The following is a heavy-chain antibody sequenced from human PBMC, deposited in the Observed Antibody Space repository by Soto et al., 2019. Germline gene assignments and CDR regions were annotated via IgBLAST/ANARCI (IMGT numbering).Heavy chain of an antibody. V-gene: IGHV3-30-3*01. Sequence: PGGTLRFSCAASGFTLGRSPMHWVRQAPGQGLEWVAVISYDGSNKYYADSVKGRFTISRDNSKNTLYLQMNSLRAEDTAVYYCASDPFIDDSNGWYSHVYCSQGTLVTVSS. CDR1: GFTLGRSP. CDR3: ASDPFIDDSNGWYSHVY. J-gene: IGHJ4*02. D-gene: IGHD6-19*01. CDR2: ISYDGSNK.